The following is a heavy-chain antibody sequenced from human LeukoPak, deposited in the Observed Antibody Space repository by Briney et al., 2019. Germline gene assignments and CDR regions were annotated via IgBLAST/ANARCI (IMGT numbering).Heavy chain of an antibody. CDR3: AKGEMATIGGGYFDY. CDR2: ISSSSSYI. D-gene: IGHD5-24*01. V-gene: IGHV3-11*05. Sequence: GGSLRLSCAASGFTFSDYYMAWIRQAPGKGLEWVSSISSSSSYIYYADSVKGRFTISRDNSKNTLYLQMNSLRAEDTAVYYCAKGEMATIGGGYFDYWGQGTLVTVSS. J-gene: IGHJ4*02. CDR1: GFTFSDYY.